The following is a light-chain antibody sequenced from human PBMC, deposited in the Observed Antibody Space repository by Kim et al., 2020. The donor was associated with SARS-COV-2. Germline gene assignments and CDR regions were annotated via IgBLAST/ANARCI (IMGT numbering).Light chain of an antibody. J-gene: IGLJ2*01. V-gene: IGLV3-19*01. CDR1: SLRSYY. CDR3: QSRDSCDKVV. CDR2: GKN. Sequence: SSELTQDPAVSVALGQTVRITCQGDSLRSYYASWNQQKPGQAPVLVIYGKNNRPSGIPDRFSGSSSGNTASLTITGAQAEDEADYYCQSRDSCDKVVFGGGTKLTVL.